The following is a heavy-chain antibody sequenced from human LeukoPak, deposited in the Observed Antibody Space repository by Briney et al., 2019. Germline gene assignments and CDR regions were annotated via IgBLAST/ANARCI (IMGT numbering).Heavy chain of an antibody. CDR1: GFTFSYYG. V-gene: IGHV3-30*02. Sequence: PGGSLRLSCEPSGFTFSYYGMHWVRQAPGKGLEWVSYMHYDGSNEYYADSVKGRFTISRDNSKNMLYLQMNSLTGDDTAVYHCVKDRLGGSYFFGSWGQGTLVTVSS. CDR2: MHYDGSNE. CDR3: VKDRLGGSYFFGS. J-gene: IGHJ4*02. D-gene: IGHD1-26*01.